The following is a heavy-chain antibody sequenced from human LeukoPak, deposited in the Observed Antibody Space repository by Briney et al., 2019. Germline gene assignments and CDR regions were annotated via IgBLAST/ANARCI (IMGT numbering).Heavy chain of an antibody. CDR1: GFTFSSYS. J-gene: IGHJ3*02. D-gene: IGHD2-21*02. CDR3: ARDLAYCGGDCYSGVAFDI. CDR2: ISSSSSYI. Sequence: GGSLRLSCAASGFTFSSYSMNWVRQAPGKGLEWVSSISSSSSYIYYADSVKGRFTISRDNAKNSLYLQMNSLRAEDTAVYYCARDLAYCGGDCYSGVAFDIWGQGTMVTVSS. V-gene: IGHV3-21*01.